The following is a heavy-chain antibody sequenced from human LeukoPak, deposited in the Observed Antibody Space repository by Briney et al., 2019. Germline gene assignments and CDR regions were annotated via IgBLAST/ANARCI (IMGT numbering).Heavy chain of an antibody. Sequence: GASVKVSCKASGYTFTSYAMHWVRQAPGQRLEWMGWINAGNGNTKYSQKFQGRVTMTRNTSISTAYMELSSLRSEDTAVYYCARNVAVAYYYYGMDVWGQGTTVTVSS. CDR3: ARNVAVAYYYYGMDV. CDR2: INAGNGNT. D-gene: IGHD6-19*01. CDR1: GYTFTSYA. V-gene: IGHV1-3*01. J-gene: IGHJ6*02.